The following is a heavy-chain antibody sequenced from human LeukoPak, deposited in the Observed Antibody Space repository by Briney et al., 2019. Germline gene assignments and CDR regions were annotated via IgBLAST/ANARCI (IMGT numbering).Heavy chain of an antibody. V-gene: IGHV1-18*01. Sequence: ASVKVSCKASDYTFTSYGISWVRQAPGQGLEWMGWISAYNGNTSYAQKLQGRVTMTTDTSTSTAYMELRSLRSDDTAVYYCARDLGGVVTTDYWGQGTLVTVSS. J-gene: IGHJ4*02. CDR1: DYTFTSYG. CDR2: ISAYNGNT. D-gene: IGHD3-3*01. CDR3: ARDLGGVVTTDY.